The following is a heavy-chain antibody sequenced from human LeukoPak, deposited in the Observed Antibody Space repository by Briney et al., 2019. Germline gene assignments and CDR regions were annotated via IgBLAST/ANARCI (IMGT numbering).Heavy chain of an antibody. D-gene: IGHD5-12*01. J-gene: IGHJ4*02. CDR1: GFTFSNYW. CDR2: INQDGSKE. Sequence: GGSLRLSCTASGFTFSNYWMTWVRQAPGKGLEWVAHINQDGSKEYYMDSVKARFTISRDNAKNSLSLQMNSLRAEDTAVYYCVRDGGVSGYDLLDYWGQGTLVTVSS. CDR3: VRDGGVSGYDLLDY. V-gene: IGHV3-7*01.